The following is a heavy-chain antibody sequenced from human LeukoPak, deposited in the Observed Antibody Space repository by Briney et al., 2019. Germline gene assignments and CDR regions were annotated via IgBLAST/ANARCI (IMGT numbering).Heavy chain of an antibody. J-gene: IGHJ6*02. D-gene: IGHD2-2*01. Sequence: SETLSLTCTVSGGSISSYYWSWIRQPAGKGLEWIGRIYTSGSTNYNPSLKSRVTMSVDTSKNQFSLKLSSVTAADTAVYYCAREGKVVPAAIHNGMDVWGQGTTVTVSS. CDR2: IYTSGST. CDR1: GGSISSYY. V-gene: IGHV4-4*07. CDR3: AREGKVVPAAIHNGMDV.